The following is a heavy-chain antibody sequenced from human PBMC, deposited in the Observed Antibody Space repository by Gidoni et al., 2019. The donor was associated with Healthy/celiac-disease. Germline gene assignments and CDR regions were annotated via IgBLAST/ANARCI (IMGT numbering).Heavy chain of an antibody. D-gene: IGHD6-19*01. V-gene: IGHV3-30*18. J-gene: IGHJ4*02. CDR2: ISYDGSNK. Sequence: QVQLVESGGGVVQPGRYLRLACAASGLTFSSYGMHWVRQAPGNGLGWVAVISYDGSNKYYADSVKCRFTISRDNSKNTLYLQMNSLRAEDTAVYYCAKDVSGWYRTPFDYWGQGTLVTVSS. CDR1: GLTFSSYG. CDR3: AKDVSGWYRTPFDY.